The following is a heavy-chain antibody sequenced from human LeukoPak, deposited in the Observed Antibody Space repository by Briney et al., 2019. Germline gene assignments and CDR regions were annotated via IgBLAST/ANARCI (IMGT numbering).Heavy chain of an antibody. J-gene: IGHJ6*03. Sequence: SSAKVSCKASGGTFSSYTISWVRQAPGQGLEWMGRIIPILGIANYAQKFQGRVTITAGKSTSTAYMELSSLRSEDTAVYYCARGHGDTAMVLYYYYYYMDVWGKGTTVTVSS. V-gene: IGHV1-69*02. CDR2: IIPILGIA. D-gene: IGHD5-18*01. CDR1: GGTFSSYT. CDR3: ARGHGDTAMVLYYYYYYMDV.